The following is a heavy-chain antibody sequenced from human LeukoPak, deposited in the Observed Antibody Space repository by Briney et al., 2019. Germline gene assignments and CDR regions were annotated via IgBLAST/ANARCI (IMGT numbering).Heavy chain of an antibody. CDR3: ARDPGISGVDY. Sequence: GRSLRLSWAASGFTFSTHWMHWVRQAPRKGLVWVSRINADGGFTSYADSGKGRFTISRDNTENTLYLQMNSLTAEDTAVYYCARDPGISGVDYWGLGTLVTVSS. J-gene: IGHJ4*02. CDR1: GFTFSTHW. CDR2: INADGGFT. D-gene: IGHD2-15*01. V-gene: IGHV3-74*01.